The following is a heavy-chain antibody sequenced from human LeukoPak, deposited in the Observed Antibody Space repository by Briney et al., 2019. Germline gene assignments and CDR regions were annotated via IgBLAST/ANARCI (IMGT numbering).Heavy chain of an antibody. CDR2: IYYSGST. V-gene: IGHV4-59*12. CDR1: GGSISSYY. J-gene: IGHJ6*03. Sequence: SETLPLTCTVSGGSISSYYWSWIRQPPGKGLEWIGYIYYSGSTNYNPSLKSRVTISVDTSKNQFSLKLSSVTAADTAVYYCARDTVAVAGTQNSYYYMDVWGKGTTVTVSS. CDR3: ARDTVAVAGTQNSYYYMDV. D-gene: IGHD6-19*01.